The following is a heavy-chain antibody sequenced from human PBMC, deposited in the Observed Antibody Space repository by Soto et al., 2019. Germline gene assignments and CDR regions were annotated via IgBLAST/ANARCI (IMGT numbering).Heavy chain of an antibody. V-gene: IGHV4-31*03. Sequence: PSETLSLTCTFSGGSISRGGYYWTWIRQHPGKGLEWIGYIYYSGTTYYNPSLKSRVSISVDTSKNQFSLKLSSVTAADTAVYYCARAYRDYVAFDIWGQGTMVTVSS. CDR3: ARAYRDYVAFDI. CDR1: GGSISRGGYY. CDR2: IYYSGTT. D-gene: IGHD4-17*01. J-gene: IGHJ3*02.